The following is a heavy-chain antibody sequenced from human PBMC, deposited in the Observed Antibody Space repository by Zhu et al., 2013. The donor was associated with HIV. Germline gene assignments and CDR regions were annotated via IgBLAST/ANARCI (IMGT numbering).Heavy chain of an antibody. CDR2: IIPIFGTA. CDR1: GGTFSSYA. Sequence: QVQLVQSGAEVKKPGSSVKVSCKASGGTFSSYAISWVRQAPGQGLEWMGGIIPIFGTANYAQKFQGRVTITADESTSTAYMELSSLRSEDTAVYYCARDKPGYSSGWYGSWFDPWGQGTLGHRLL. CDR3: ARDKPGYSSGWYGSWFDP. J-gene: IGHJ5*02. V-gene: IGHV1-69*12. D-gene: IGHD6-19*01.